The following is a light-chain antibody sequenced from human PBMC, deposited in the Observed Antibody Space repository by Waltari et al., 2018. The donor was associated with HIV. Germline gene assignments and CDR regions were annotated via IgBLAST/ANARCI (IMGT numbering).Light chain of an antibody. CDR1: QSTGSY. CDR2: TAS. CDR3: QQSYNTPFT. Sequence: DIQMTQSPSSLSASVGDRVTITCRASQSTGSYLNWFQQKPGKAPKLLIYTASSLQSGVPSRFSGSGSGTDFTLTITSLQPEDFATYYCQQSYNTPFTFGPGTKVDIK. V-gene: IGKV1-39*01. J-gene: IGKJ3*01.